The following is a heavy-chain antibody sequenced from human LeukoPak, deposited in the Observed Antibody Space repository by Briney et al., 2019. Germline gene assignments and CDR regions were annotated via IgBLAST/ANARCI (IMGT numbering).Heavy chain of an antibody. CDR1: GYSISSGYY. CDR2: IYYSGST. Sequence: SETLSLTCTVSGYSISSGYYWGWIRQPPGKGLEWIGSIYYSGSTYYNPSLKSRVTISVDTSKNQFSLKLSSVTAADTAVYYCARGGAVYYYYYYYMDVWGKGTTVTVSS. CDR3: ARGGAVYYYYYYYMDV. J-gene: IGHJ6*03. D-gene: IGHD3-16*01. V-gene: IGHV4-38-2*02.